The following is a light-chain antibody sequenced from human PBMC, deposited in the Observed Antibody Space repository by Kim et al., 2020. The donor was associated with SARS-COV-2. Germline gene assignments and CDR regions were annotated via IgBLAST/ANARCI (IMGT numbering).Light chain of an antibody. J-gene: IGKJ1*01. CDR2: DAS. CDR3: QQYGRSRT. V-gene: IGKV3-20*01. CDR1: QSVTSSN. Sequence: EIVLTQSPGTLSLSPGERATLSCRASQSVTSSNLAWYQQKPGQAPRLLIYDASSRATGIPDRFSGSGSGTDFTLTISRLEPEDFAVYYCQQYGRSRTFGQGTKVDIK.